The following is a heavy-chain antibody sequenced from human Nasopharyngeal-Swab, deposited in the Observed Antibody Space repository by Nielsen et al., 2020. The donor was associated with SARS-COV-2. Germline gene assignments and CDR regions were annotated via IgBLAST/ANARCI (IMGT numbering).Heavy chain of an antibody. CDR2: IYYSGST. V-gene: IGHV4-39*01. CDR3: ARRVARAPRHEGGYYYGMDV. Sequence: WIRQPPGKGLEWIGSIYYSGSTYYNPSLKSRVTISVDTSKNQFSLKLSSVTAADTAVYYCARRVARAPRHEGGYYYGMDVWGQGTTVTVSS. J-gene: IGHJ6*02. D-gene: IGHD3-16*01.